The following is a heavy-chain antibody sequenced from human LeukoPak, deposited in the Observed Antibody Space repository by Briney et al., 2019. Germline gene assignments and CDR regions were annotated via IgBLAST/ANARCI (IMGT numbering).Heavy chain of an antibody. CDR1: GFTFGSDG. V-gene: IGHV3-21*03. J-gene: IGHJ4*02. D-gene: IGHD6-19*01. CDR3: AREAVGWYYFDY. CDR2: ISSSSSYI. Sequence: PGGSLRLSCAASGFTFGSDGMNWVRQAPGKGLEWVSSISSSSSYIYYADSVKGRFTISRDNAKNSLFLQMSSLRAEDTAVYYCAREAVGWYYFDYWGQGTLVTVSS.